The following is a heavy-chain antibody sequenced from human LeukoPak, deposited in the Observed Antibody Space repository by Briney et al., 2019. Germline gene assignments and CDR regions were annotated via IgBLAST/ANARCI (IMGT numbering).Heavy chain of an antibody. CDR2: IHYSGST. D-gene: IGHD3-16*01. Sequence: SETLSLTCTVSGGSISSGDYYWSWIRQPPGKGLEWIGYIHYSGSTYYNPSLKSRLTMLVDTSKNQFSLKLSSVTAADTAVYYCARLRVYYFDYWGQGTLVTVSS. CDR3: ARLRVYYFDY. CDR1: GGSISSGDYY. V-gene: IGHV4-30-4*01. J-gene: IGHJ4*02.